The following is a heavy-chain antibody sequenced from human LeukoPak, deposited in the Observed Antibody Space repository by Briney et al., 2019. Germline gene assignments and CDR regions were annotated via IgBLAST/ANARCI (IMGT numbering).Heavy chain of an antibody. J-gene: IGHJ5*02. D-gene: IGHD2-15*01. Sequence: SETLSLTCAVYGGSFSGYYWSWIRQPPGKGLEWFGEINHSGSTNYNPSLKSRVTISVDTSKNQFSLKLSSVTAADTVVYYCARRRAGLRRDLWFDPWAQGTLVTVSS. CDR2: INHSGST. V-gene: IGHV4-34*01. CDR1: GGSFSGYY. CDR3: ARRRAGLRRDLWFDP.